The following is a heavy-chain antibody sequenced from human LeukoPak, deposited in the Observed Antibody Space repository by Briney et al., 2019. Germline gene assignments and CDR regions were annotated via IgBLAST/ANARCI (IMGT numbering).Heavy chain of an antibody. CDR2: ISSSSSYI. D-gene: IGHD2/OR15-2a*01. Sequence: PGGSLRLSCAASGFTFSTYSMNWVRQAPGKGLEWVSSISSSSSYIYYADSVKGRFTISRDNAKNSLYLQMNSLRAEDTAVYYCARDYFRDFSSNFDCWGQGTLVTVSS. CDR1: GFTFSTYS. J-gene: IGHJ4*02. CDR3: ARDYFRDFSSNFDC. V-gene: IGHV3-21*01.